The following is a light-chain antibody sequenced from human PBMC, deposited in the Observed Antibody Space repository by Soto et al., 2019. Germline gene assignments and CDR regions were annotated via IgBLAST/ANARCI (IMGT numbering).Light chain of an antibody. CDR3: QQRSNWPRT. J-gene: IGKJ4*01. CDR2: DAS. CDR1: QSVSSY. V-gene: IGKV3-11*01. Sequence: EIVVTQSPGALSLSPWERATLSCRASQSVSSYLAWYKKKPGQAPRLLIYDASNRATGIPARFSGSGSGTDFTLIISSLDPEDFAVYYCQQRSNWPRTFGGGTKV.